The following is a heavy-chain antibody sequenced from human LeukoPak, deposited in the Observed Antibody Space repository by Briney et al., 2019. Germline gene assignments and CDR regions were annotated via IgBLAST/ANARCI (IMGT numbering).Heavy chain of an antibody. CDR1: GFTFSSYA. CDR3: AKDVVPDSGWDLDY. CDR2: IYPSGDST. Sequence: QSGGSLRLSCAASGFTFSSYAMHWVRQGPGKGLEWVSSIYPSGDSTFYADSVKGRFTISRDNSKNTLYLQMSSLRTEDTAIYYCAKDVVPDSGWDLDYWGQGTLVTVSS. D-gene: IGHD6-19*01. V-gene: IGHV3-23*01. J-gene: IGHJ4*02.